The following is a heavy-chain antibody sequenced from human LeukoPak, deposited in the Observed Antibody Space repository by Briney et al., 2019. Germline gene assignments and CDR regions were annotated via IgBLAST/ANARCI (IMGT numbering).Heavy chain of an antibody. Sequence: GASVKVSCKASGGTFSSYAFSWVRQAPGQGLEWMGRIIPILGIANYAQKLQGRVTMTTDTSTSTAYMELRSLRSDDTAVYYCARDMTRGSQRAGGYWGQGTLVTVSS. CDR2: IIPILGIA. CDR1: GGTFSSYA. V-gene: IGHV1-69*04. CDR3: ARDMTRGSQRAGGY. J-gene: IGHJ4*02. D-gene: IGHD1-26*01.